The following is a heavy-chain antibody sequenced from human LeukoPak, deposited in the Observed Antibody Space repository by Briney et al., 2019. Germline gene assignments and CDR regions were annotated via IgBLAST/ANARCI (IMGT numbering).Heavy chain of an antibody. Sequence: GGSLRLSCAASGFTFRNYDMRWVRQAAGKGLEWVSAIGTSGGTYYGDSVEGRFTISREDDKNSLYLQMNSLRAGDTAVYYCVRGGKAHNDERSFDSWGQGTLVTVSS. CDR1: GFTFRNYD. CDR3: VRGGKAHNDERSFDS. V-gene: IGHV3-13*01. J-gene: IGHJ5*01. D-gene: IGHD1-1*01. CDR2: IGTSGGT.